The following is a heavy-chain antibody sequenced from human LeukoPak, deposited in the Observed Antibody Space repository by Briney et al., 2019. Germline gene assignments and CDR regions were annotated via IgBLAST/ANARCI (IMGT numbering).Heavy chain of an antibody. V-gene: IGHV3-30*18. Sequence: PGRSLRLSCAASGFTFSLYGMPWVRQAPGKGLEWVALISNDGDSEYYIDSVKGRFTISRDNAKDTLYLQMNSLRGEDTAVYYCAKDGRGRTFFGDIEYWGQGTLVAVSS. CDR2: ISNDGDSE. J-gene: IGHJ4*02. D-gene: IGHD3-10*01. CDR1: GFTFSLYG. CDR3: AKDGRGRTFFGDIEY.